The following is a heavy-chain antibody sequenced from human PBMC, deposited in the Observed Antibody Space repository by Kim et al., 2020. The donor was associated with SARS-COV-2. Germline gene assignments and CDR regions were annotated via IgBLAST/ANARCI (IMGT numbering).Heavy chain of an antibody. Sequence: GGSLRLSCAASGFTFSSYGMHWVRQAPGKGLEWVAVISYDGSNKYYADSVKGRFTISRDNSKNTLYLQMNSLRAEDTAVYYCSRDFNFDYWGQGTLVTVSS. V-gene: IGHV3-30*03. CDR1: GFTFSSYG. CDR2: ISYDGSNK. CDR3: SRDFNFDY. J-gene: IGHJ4*02.